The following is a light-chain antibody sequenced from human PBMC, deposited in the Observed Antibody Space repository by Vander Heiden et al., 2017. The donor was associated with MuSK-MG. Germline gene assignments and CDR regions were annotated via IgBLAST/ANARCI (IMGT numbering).Light chain of an antibody. CDR3: KQYNTYSWT. V-gene: IGKV1-5*03. CDR1: QIVSRW. Sequence: DIQMTQSPSTLYASVGDRITITCRASQIVSRWLAWYQQKPGNAPKLLIYKASTLESGVPSRFSGSGSGTKFTLTISSLQPDDFATYYCKQYNTYSWTFGQGTKVEVK. CDR2: KAS. J-gene: IGKJ1*01.